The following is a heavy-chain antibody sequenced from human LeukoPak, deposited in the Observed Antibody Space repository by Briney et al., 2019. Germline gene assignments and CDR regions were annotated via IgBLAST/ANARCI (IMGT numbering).Heavy chain of an antibody. Sequence: GASVKVSSKASGYTFTGYYMHWVRQAPGQGLEWMGWINPNSGGTNYAQKFQGRVTMTRDTSISTAYMELSRLRSDDTAVYYCARGNIVLMVYAMTVPIWGDWGQGTLVTVSS. D-gene: IGHD2-8*01. V-gene: IGHV1-2*02. J-gene: IGHJ4*02. CDR2: INPNSGGT. CDR3: ARGNIVLMVYAMTVPIWGD. CDR1: GYTFTGYY.